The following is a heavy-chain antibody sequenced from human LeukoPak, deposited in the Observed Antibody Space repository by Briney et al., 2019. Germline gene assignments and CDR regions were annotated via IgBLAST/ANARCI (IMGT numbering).Heavy chain of an antibody. CDR3: ARRSLVVAAKYYFDY. D-gene: IGHD2-15*01. V-gene: IGHV3-11*01. CDR2: ISSSGSTI. CDR1: GFTFSDYY. J-gene: IGHJ4*02. Sequence: PGGSLRLSCAASGFTFSDYYMSWIRQAPGKGLEWVSYISSSGSTIYYADSVKGRFTISRDNAKNSLYLQMNSLRAEDTAVYYCARRSLVVAAKYYFDYWGQGTLSPSPQ.